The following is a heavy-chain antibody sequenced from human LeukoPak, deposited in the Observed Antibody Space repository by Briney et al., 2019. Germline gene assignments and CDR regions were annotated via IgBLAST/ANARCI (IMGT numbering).Heavy chain of an antibody. Sequence: ASVKVSCKASGYTFTSYGISWVRQAPGQGLEWMGWISAYNGNTNYAQKLQGRVTMTTDTSTSTACMELRSLRSDDTAVYYCARHPTVLRYFDWLLSSGKGEAEGYYFDYWGQGTLVTVSS. J-gene: IGHJ4*02. CDR2: ISAYNGNT. V-gene: IGHV1-18*01. CDR3: ARHPTVLRYFDWLLSSGKGEAEGYYFDY. D-gene: IGHD3-9*01. CDR1: GYTFTSYG.